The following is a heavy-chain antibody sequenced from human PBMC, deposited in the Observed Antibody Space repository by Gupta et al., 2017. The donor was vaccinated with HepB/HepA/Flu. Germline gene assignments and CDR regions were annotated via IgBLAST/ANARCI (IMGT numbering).Heavy chain of an antibody. J-gene: IGHJ4*02. CDR2: MRPSSGNT. V-gene: IGHV1-46*01. CDR1: GYTFSNYY. Sequence: QVQLVQSGAAVKRPGASVKLSCQTSGYTFSNYYIPWMRQAPGQGLEWMGIMRPSSGNTQYAQKFRGRVTMTRDTSTGTVYMELSSLRYEDTAVYYCAREPNESYYFDYWGQGILVTVSS. D-gene: IGHD2-8*01. CDR3: AREPNESYYFDY.